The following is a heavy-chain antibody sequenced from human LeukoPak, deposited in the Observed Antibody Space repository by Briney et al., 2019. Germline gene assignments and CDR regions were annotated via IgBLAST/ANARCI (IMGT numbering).Heavy chain of an antibody. J-gene: IGHJ4*02. V-gene: IGHV3-69-1*01. D-gene: IGHD3-10*01. CDR2: ISNTGVT. CDR3: ARYYFGSGNYRTFDR. CDR1: GFILSDFT. Sequence: GGSLRLSCAASGFILSDFTMNWVRQAPGKGREWVSTISNTGVTHYADSVKGRFTISRDSAKNSQYLQIYSLRDEDTAVYYCARYYFGSGNYRTFDRWGQGTLVIVSS.